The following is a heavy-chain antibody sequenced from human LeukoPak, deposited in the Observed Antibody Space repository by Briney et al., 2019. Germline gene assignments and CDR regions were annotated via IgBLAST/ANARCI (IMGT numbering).Heavy chain of an antibody. J-gene: IGHJ5*02. CDR2: IISILGTA. CDR1: GGTFSTYA. V-gene: IGHV1-69*13. Sequence: ASVKVSCKASGGTFSTYALSWVRQAPGQGLEWMGGIISILGTAKYAQKFQGRVTITADESTSAAYMELSSLRSEDTAVYYCARVPSAPRNWFDPWGQGIFVTVSS. CDR3: ARVPSAPRNWFDP. D-gene: IGHD6-6*01.